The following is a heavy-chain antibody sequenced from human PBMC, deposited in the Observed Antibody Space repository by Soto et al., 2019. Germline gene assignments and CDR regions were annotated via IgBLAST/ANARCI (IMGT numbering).Heavy chain of an antibody. J-gene: IGHJ5*02. CDR3: ARGRGRYSSGWSWFDP. Sequence: ETLSLTCGVSGGTIRSPDWWTWVRQPPGKGLEWIGEIFQSGSTNYTPSLESRVTISVDKSKNQFSLTLTSVTAADTAVYFCARGRGRYSSGWSWFDPWGQGILVTVSS. D-gene: IGHD6-19*01. CDR1: GGTIRSPDW. CDR2: IFQSGST. V-gene: IGHV4-4*01.